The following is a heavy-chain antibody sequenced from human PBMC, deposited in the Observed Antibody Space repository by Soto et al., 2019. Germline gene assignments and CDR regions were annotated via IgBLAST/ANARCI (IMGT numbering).Heavy chain of an antibody. CDR1: GFTFRGYG. CDR3: ANSEYSRYKNIDV. CDR2: ISYAGSIK. J-gene: IGHJ6*02. Sequence: QVQLVESGGGVVQPGRSLRLSCAASGFTFRGYGMHWVRQAPGRGLEWVALISYAGSIKYYADSVRGRFTISRDNSKNTLYLQMNSLRAEDTAVYYCANSEYSRYKNIDVWGQGTTVTVSS. V-gene: IGHV3-30*18. D-gene: IGHD5-18*01.